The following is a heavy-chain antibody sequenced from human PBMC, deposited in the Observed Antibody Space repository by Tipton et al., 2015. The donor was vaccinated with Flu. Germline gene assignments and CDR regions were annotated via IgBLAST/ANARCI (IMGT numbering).Heavy chain of an antibody. Sequence: TLSLTCSVSGGSITSSNFYWGWVRRPPGGGLEYIGDIYSRGNTYYNPSLQSRVSISVDTSKNQFSLNLRSVTAADTAMYYSARGIPAITPVPRIWGQGTLVTVSS. CDR3: ARGIPAITPVPRI. V-gene: IGHV4-39*07. J-gene: IGHJ4*02. CDR2: IYSRGNT. CDR1: GGSITSSNFY. D-gene: IGHD6-25*01.